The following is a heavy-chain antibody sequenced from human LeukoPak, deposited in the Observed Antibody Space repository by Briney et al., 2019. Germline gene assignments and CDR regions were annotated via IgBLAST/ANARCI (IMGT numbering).Heavy chain of an antibody. CDR3: ATHKVVLAATHWFDP. D-gene: IGHD2-15*01. J-gene: IGHJ5*02. CDR1: GGSISSSSYY. V-gene: IGHV4-39*01. Sequence: PSETLSLTCTVSGGSISSSSYYWGWIRQPPGRGLEWIGSIYYSGSTYYNPSLKSRVTISVDTSKNQFSLKLSSVTAADTAVYYCATHKVVLAATHWFDPWGQGTLVTVSS. CDR2: IYYSGST.